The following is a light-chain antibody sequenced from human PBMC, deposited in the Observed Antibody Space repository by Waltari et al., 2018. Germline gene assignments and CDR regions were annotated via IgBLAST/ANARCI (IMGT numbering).Light chain of an antibody. V-gene: IGKV3-15*01. J-gene: IGKJ2*01. Sequence: EIAMTQSPVTLSVSPGDTATLSCRASQSISINLAWYQQKPGQDPRLLIYAASTRASGIPARFSGSGSGTEFTLTISSLQAEDVAVYYCQQYYSTPPFFGQGTKLEIK. CDR1: QSISIN. CDR2: AAS. CDR3: QQYYSTPPF.